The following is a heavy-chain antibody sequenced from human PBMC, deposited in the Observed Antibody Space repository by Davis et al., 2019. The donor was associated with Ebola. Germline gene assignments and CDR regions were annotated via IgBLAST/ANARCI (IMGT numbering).Heavy chain of an antibody. Sequence: PGGSLRLSCAASGFNFSNYAMHWVRQAPGKGLEWVAVVSHSERERFYADSVKGRFTISRDNSENTLYLQMNSLTADDTSVYYCARAVFHEVLDYWGQGTPVTVSS. V-gene: IGHV3-30*19. D-gene: IGHD3-3*01. CDR3: ARAVFHEVLDY. CDR2: VSHSERER. CDR1: GFNFSNYA. J-gene: IGHJ4*02.